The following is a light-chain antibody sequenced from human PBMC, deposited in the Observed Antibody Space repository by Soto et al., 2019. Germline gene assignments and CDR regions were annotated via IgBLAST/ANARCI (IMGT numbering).Light chain of an antibody. V-gene: IGKV3-11*01. J-gene: IGKJ4*01. CDR2: DAS. CDR3: QQCGGWPLT. CDR1: QSVSSL. Sequence: EIVLTQSPATLSLSPGERATLSCRASQSVSSLLAWYQQKPGQAPRLLIYDASNRATGIPARFSGSGSGTDCTLTISSLEPEDFAVYYCQQCGGWPLTFGGGTKVEIK.